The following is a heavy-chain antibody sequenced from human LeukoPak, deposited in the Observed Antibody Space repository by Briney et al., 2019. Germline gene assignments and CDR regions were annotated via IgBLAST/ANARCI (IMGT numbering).Heavy chain of an antibody. CDR3: ARGSLVWFGGLLSVGMDV. Sequence: GRSLRLSCAASGFTFSSYAIHWVRQAPGKGLEWVAVISYDGSNKYYADSVKGRFTISRDNSKNTLYLQMNSLRAEDTAMYYCARGSLVWFGGLLSVGMDVWGQGTTVTVSS. CDR1: GFTFSSYA. D-gene: IGHD3-10*01. V-gene: IGHV3-30-3*01. J-gene: IGHJ6*02. CDR2: ISYDGSNK.